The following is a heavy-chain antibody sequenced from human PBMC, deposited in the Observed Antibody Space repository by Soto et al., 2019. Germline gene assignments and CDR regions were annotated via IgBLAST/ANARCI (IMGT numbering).Heavy chain of an antibody. Sequence: QVQLQESGPGLVKPSQTLSLTCTVSGGSISSGGYYWYWIRQHPGKGLEWIGYIYYSGTTYYNPSLKSRVTVEVDTSKTQFSLRLSSVTAADTAVYYCAASCVACGGFNYYGMDVWGQGTTVTVSS. CDR2: IYYSGTT. CDR1: GGSISSGGYY. D-gene: IGHD2-21*01. J-gene: IGHJ6*02. V-gene: IGHV4-31*03. CDR3: AASCVACGGFNYYGMDV.